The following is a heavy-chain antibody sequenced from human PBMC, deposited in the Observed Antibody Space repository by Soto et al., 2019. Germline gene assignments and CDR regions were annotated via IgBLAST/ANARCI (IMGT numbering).Heavy chain of an antibody. D-gene: IGHD7-27*01. CDR2: INPNSGGT. CDR3: ARARLPTGDLFHFDY. J-gene: IGHJ4*02. CDR1: GYTFTGYY. V-gene: IGHV1-2*04. Sequence: VSVKVSCKASGYTFTGYYMHWVRQAPGQGLEWMGWINPNSGGTNYAQKFQGWVTMTRDTSISTAYMELSRLRSDDTAVYYCARARLPTGDLFHFDYWGQGTLVTVSS.